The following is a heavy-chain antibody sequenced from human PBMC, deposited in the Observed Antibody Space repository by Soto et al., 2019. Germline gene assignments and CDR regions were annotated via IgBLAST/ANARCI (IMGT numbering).Heavy chain of an antibody. Sequence: PSETLSLTCTVSGGSISSYYWSWIRQPPGKGLEWIGYIYYSGSTNYNPSLKSRVTISVDTSKNQFSLKLSSVTAADTAVYYCARGNWNYYDWFDPWGQGTLVTVS. J-gene: IGHJ5*02. CDR3: ARGNWNYYDWFDP. V-gene: IGHV4-59*01. CDR2: IYYSGST. CDR1: GGSISSYY. D-gene: IGHD1-7*01.